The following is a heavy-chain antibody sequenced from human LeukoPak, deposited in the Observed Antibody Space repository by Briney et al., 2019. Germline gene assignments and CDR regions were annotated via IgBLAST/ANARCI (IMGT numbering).Heavy chain of an antibody. J-gene: IGHJ4*02. CDR3: ARDRSTEFDY. V-gene: IGHV3-21*01. Sequence: GGSLRLSCAASGFNLSSYSMNWVRQAPGKGLEWVSSISSSSHYIYYADSVKGQFTISRDNAKSSLYLQMNSLRVEDTAVYYCARDRSTEFDYWGQGTLVTVSS. D-gene: IGHD2-2*01. CDR1: GFNLSSYS. CDR2: ISSSSHYI.